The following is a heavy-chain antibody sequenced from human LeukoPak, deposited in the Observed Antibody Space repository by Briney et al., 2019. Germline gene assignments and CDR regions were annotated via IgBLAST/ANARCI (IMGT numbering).Heavy chain of an antibody. Sequence: GGSLRLSCAASGFTFSSYSMNWVRQAPGKGLEWVSSISSSGSYIYYADSVKGRFTISRDNAKNSLYLQMNSLRAEDTAVYYCAREYYDSSGYFDYWGQGTLVTVSS. D-gene: IGHD3-22*01. V-gene: IGHV3-21*01. CDR1: GFTFSSYS. CDR2: ISSSGSYI. J-gene: IGHJ4*02. CDR3: AREYYDSSGYFDY.